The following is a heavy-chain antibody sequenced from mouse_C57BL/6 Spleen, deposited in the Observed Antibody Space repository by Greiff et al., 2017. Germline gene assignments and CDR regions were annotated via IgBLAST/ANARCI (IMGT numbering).Heavy chain of an antibody. J-gene: IGHJ1*03. CDR2: IYPRDGST. D-gene: IGHD1-1*01. CDR3: ARAGHYCGSSYRYFDV. CDR1: GYTFTDHT. V-gene: IGHV1-78*01. Sequence: VQLQQSDAELVKPGASVKISCKVSGYTFTDHTIHWMKQRPEQVLEWIGYIYPRDGSTKYNEKFKGKATLTADTSSSTAYMQLNSLTSEDSAVYFCARAGHYCGSSYRYFDVWGTGTTVTGSS.